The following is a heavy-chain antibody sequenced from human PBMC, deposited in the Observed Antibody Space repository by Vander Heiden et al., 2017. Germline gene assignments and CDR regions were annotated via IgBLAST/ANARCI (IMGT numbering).Heavy chain of an antibody. V-gene: IGHV3-9*01. Sequence: EVQLVESGGGLVQPGRSLRLSCAASGFTFDDYALHWVRQAPGKGLEWVSGISWNSGSIGYADSVKGRFTISRDNAKNSLYLQMNSLRAEDTALYYCAKDYNTVLGGQGAFDIWGQGTMVTVSS. J-gene: IGHJ3*02. CDR3: AKDYNTVLGGQGAFDI. CDR1: GFTFDDYA. CDR2: ISWNSGSI. D-gene: IGHD3-3*01.